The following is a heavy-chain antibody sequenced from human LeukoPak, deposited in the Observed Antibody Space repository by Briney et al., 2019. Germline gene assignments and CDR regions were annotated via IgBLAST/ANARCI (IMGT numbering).Heavy chain of an antibody. V-gene: IGHV3-7*03. CDR1: GFTFSSYW. D-gene: IGHD6-13*01. J-gene: IGHJ4*02. Sequence: GGSLRLSCAASGFTFSSYWMSWVRQAPGKGLEWVANIKHDGTEKYYVDSVKGRFTISRDNAKNSLYLEMNSLRAEDTAVYYCTRGAAGPHYFDYWGQGTLVTVSS. CDR2: IKHDGTEK. CDR3: TRGAAGPHYFDY.